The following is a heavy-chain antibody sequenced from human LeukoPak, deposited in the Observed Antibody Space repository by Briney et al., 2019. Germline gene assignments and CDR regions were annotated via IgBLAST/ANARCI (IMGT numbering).Heavy chain of an antibody. J-gene: IGHJ4*02. CDR3: ARDFSGYSSSDGY. Sequence: ASVKVSCKASGGTFSSYAISWVRQAPGQGLEWMGRIIPIFGTANYAQKFQGRVTITTDESTSTAYMELSSLRAEDTAVYYCARDFSGYSSSDGYWGQGTLVTVSS. V-gene: IGHV1-69*05. CDR1: GGTFSSYA. CDR2: IIPIFGTA. D-gene: IGHD6-6*01.